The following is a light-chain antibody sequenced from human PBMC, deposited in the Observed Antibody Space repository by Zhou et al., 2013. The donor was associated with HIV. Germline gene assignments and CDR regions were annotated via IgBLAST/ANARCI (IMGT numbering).Light chain of an antibody. CDR3: QQYENLPLT. CDR1: QDISDY. V-gene: IGKV1-33*01. Sequence: DIQMTQSPASLSASVGDRVTITCQASQDISDYLSWYQQKPGKAPKLLIDGASKLETGVPSRFRGSGSGTHFTFTIGSLQPDDFATYYCQQYENLPLTFGGGTRVEI. CDR2: GAS. J-gene: IGKJ4*01.